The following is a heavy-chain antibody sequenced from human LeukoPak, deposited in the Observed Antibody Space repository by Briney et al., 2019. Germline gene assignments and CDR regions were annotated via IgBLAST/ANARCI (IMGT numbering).Heavy chain of an antibody. Sequence: SQTLSLTCTVSGGSISSGRYWRSWIRQHPGKGLEWIGYVYNSGSTYYSPSLRSRLSMSVDTSKNQFSLNLRSVTAADTAVSFCARAILTASGSVWYFDLWGRGTLVTVSS. V-gene: IGHV4-31*03. J-gene: IGHJ2*01. D-gene: IGHD3-3*01. CDR1: GGSISSGRYW. CDR3: ARAILTASGSVWYFDL. CDR2: VYNSGST.